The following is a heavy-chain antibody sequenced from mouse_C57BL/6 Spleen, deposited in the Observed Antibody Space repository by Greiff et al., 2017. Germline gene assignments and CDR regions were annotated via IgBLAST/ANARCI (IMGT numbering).Heavy chain of an antibody. CDR1: GYTFTSYW. CDR2: IDPSDSET. CDR3: ARWPLTAVVARGFDV. V-gene: IGHV1-52*01. J-gene: IGHJ1*03. Sequence: QVQLQQSGAELVRPGSSVKLSCKASGYTFTSYWMHWVKQRPIQGLEWIGNIDPSDSETHYNQKFKDKATLTVDKSSSTAYMQLSSLTSEDSAVYYCARWPLTAVVARGFDVWGTGTTVTVSA. D-gene: IGHD1-1*01.